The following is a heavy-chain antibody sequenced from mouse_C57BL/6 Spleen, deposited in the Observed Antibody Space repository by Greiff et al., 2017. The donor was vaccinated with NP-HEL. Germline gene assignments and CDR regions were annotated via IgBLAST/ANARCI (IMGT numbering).Heavy chain of an antibody. Sequence: EVKVVESGGGLVKPGGSLKLSCAASGFTFSDYGMHWVRQAPEKGLEWVAYISSGSSNIYYADTVKGRFTISRDNAKNTLFLQMTSLRSEDTAMYYCASNHYFDYWGQGTTLTVSS. CDR2: ISSGSSNI. CDR1: GFTFSDYG. V-gene: IGHV5-17*01. J-gene: IGHJ2*01. CDR3: ASNHYFDY.